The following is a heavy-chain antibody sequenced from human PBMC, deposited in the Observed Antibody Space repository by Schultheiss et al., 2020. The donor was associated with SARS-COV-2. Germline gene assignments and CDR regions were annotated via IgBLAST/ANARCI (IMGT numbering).Heavy chain of an antibody. CDR3: ARESPVTMTTVTDFDY. J-gene: IGHJ4*02. V-gene: IGHV4-34*01. Sequence: SQTLSLTCAVYGGSFSGYYWSWIRQPPGKGLEWIGEINHSGSTNYNPSLKSRVTISVDTSKNQFSLKLSSVTAADTAVYYCARESPVTMTTVTDFDYWGQGTLVTVSS. CDR2: INHSGST. D-gene: IGHD4-17*01. CDR1: GGSFSGYY.